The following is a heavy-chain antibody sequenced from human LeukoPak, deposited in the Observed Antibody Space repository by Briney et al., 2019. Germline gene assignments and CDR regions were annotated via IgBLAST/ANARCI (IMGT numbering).Heavy chain of an antibody. CDR2: IKTDGSET. V-gene: IGHV3-7*01. CDR3: ARDGDGYPD. CDR1: GFRFNTNW. D-gene: IGHD5-18*01. J-gene: IGHJ3*01. Sequence: PGGSLRLSCAASGFRFNTNWMSWVRQALGKGPEWVANIKTDGSETYYVDSVKGRFTISRDNAKNSLYLQMNSLRVEDTAVYYCARDGDGYPDWGQGTSVTVSS.